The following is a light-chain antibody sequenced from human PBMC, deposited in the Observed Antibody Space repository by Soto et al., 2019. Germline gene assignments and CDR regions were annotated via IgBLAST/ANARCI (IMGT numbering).Light chain of an antibody. J-gene: IGKJ3*01. CDR2: AAS. V-gene: IGKV1-39*01. CDR1: QSISNY. CDR3: QQSYITPPT. Sequence: DIQMTQSPSSLSASVGDRVTITCRASQSISNYLNWYQQKPGKAPKLLIYAASSLQSGVPSRFSCGGSGTDFTLTITSLQPEDFATYSCQQSYITPPTFGPGTKVDIK.